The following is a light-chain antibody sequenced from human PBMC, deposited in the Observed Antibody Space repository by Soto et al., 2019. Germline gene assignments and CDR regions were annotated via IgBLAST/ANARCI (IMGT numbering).Light chain of an antibody. V-gene: IGLV1-44*01. Sequence: SVLTQTPSASGTPGQRVTISCSGSSPNIGTNAVNWCQQLPGTAPRLLIYSNDQRPPGVPDRFSGSKSGTSASLAISGLQSEDEADYFCAVWDDSLNGWVFGGGSKVTV. CDR2: SND. CDR1: SPNIGTNA. J-gene: IGLJ3*02. CDR3: AVWDDSLNGWV.